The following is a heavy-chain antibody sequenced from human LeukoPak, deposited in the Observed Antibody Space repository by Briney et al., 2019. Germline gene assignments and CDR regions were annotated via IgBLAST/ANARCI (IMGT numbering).Heavy chain of an antibody. D-gene: IGHD3-22*01. CDR3: ARDGDSSGYFGPDY. CDR1: GGSLSSYY. Sequence: SETLSLTCNVSGGSLSSYYWSWIRQPPGKGLEWVGYIYSSGSTHYNPSLKSRVTISVDTSKNQFSLKLSSVTAADTAVYYCARDGDSSGYFGPDYWGQGTLVTVSS. CDR2: IYSSGST. V-gene: IGHV4-59*01. J-gene: IGHJ4*02.